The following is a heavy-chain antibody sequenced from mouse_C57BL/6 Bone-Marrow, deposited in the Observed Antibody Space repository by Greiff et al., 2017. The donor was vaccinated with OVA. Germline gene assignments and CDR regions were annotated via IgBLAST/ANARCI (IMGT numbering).Heavy chain of an antibody. CDR3: ANYYGSSYYAMDY. CDR2: IHPNSGST. Sequence: QVQLQQSGAELVKPGASVKLSCKASGYTFTSYWMHWVKQRPGQGLEWIGMIHPNSGSTNYNEKFKSKATLTVDKSSSTAYMQLSSLTSEDSAVYYCANYYGSSYYAMDYWGQGTSVTVSS. CDR1: GYTFTSYW. V-gene: IGHV1-64*01. J-gene: IGHJ4*01. D-gene: IGHD1-1*01.